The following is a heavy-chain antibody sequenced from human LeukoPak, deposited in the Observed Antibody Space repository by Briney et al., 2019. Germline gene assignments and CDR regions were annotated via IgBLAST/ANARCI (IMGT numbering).Heavy chain of an antibody. CDR2: IRKKANSYTT. V-gene: IGHV3-72*01. Sequence: GGSLRLSCEASGFTFSDHYMDWVRQAPGKGLEWVGRIRKKANSYTTDYAASVKGRFTISRDDSNNSLYLQMSSLKTEDTAIYYCTRLMFRGGLHAMDVWGQGTMVTVTS. CDR1: GFTFSDHY. J-gene: IGHJ6*02. D-gene: IGHD3-10*01. CDR3: TRLMFRGGLHAMDV.